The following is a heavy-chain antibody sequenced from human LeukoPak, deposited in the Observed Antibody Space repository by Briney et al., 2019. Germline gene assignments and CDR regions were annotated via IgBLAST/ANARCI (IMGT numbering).Heavy chain of an antibody. CDR2: ISAYNGNT. D-gene: IGHD6-13*01. CDR1: GYTFTSYG. J-gene: IGHJ4*02. Sequence: ASVKVSCKASGYTFTSYGISWVRQAPGQGLEWMGWISAYNGNTNYAQKLQGRVTMTTDTSTSTAYMELRSLRSDDTAVYYCARDQRYSSSWLSDYWGQETLVTVSS. V-gene: IGHV1-18*01. CDR3: ARDQRYSSSWLSDY.